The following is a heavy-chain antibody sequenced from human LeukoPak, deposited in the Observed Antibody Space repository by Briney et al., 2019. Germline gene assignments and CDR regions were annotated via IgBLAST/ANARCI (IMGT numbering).Heavy chain of an antibody. CDR1: GFTFSGHG. Sequence: PGGPLRLSCAASGFTFSGHGMRWVRQAPGKGLDWVSAISGSGDTTYYADSVKGRFTISRDNSKNTLYLQMNSLRAEDTALYFCAKARGFAEFDYWGQGTLVTVSS. J-gene: IGHJ4*02. CDR2: ISGSGDTT. D-gene: IGHD3-10*01. CDR3: AKARGFAEFDY. V-gene: IGHV3-23*01.